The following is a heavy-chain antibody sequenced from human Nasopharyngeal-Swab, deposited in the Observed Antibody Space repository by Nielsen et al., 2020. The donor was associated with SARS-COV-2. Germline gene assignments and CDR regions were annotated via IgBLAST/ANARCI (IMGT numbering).Heavy chain of an antibody. J-gene: IGHJ6*02. Sequence: SLKISCTASGFTFDHYAMNWVRQAPGKGLEWVSGINWNSGSPGYADSVEGRFTISRDNAKNTLYLQMNSLRPEDTALYYCAKDMGNYYGSTRMDVWGQGTTVTVSS. CDR2: INWNSGSP. CDR1: GFTFDHYA. D-gene: IGHD3-10*01. CDR3: AKDMGNYYGSTRMDV. V-gene: IGHV3-9*01.